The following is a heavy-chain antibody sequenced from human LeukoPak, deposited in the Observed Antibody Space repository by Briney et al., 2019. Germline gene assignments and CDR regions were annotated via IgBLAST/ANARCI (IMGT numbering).Heavy chain of an antibody. D-gene: IGHD2-2*01. V-gene: IGHV3-20*04. Sequence: ETLSLTCAVYGGSFSGYYWSWVRQAPGKGLEWVSGTNWNGGSTGYADSVKGRFTISRDNAKNSLYLQMNSLRAEDTALYYCARDAADQLLSEYYFDYWGQGTLVTVSS. CDR2: TNWNGGST. CDR1: GGSFSGYY. J-gene: IGHJ4*02. CDR3: ARDAADQLLSEYYFDY.